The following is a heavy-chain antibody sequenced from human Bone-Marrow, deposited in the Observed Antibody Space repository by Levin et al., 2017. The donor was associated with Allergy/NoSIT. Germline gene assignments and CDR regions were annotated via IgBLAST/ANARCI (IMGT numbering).Heavy chain of an antibody. CDR3: AGGRKNGILRNYGMDG. J-gene: IGHJ6*02. D-gene: IGHD3-9*01. Sequence: GGSLRLSCAASGFNFSIYGMNWVRQAPGKGLEWVSSISSSSSKIYSADPLKGRFTISRDNATNSLYLQMTSLRAEDTGVYYCAGGRKNGILRNYGMDGWGQGTTVTVSS. CDR1: GFNFSIYG. V-gene: IGHV3-21*04. CDR2: ISSSSSKI.